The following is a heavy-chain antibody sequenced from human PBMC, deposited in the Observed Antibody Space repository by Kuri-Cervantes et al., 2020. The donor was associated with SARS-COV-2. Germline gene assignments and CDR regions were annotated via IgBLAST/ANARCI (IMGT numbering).Heavy chain of an antibody. J-gene: IGHJ4*02. CDR1: GFTFSNYA. Sequence: GESLKISCAASGFTFSNYAMYWVRQAPGKGLEYVSAISSNGDSTYYADSVKGGFTMSRDNSKNTLYLQMGSVRAEDMAVYYCARVSRSGYLDYWGQGTLVTVSS. D-gene: IGHD3-3*01. CDR2: ISSNGDST. CDR3: ARVSRSGYLDY. V-gene: IGHV3-64*02.